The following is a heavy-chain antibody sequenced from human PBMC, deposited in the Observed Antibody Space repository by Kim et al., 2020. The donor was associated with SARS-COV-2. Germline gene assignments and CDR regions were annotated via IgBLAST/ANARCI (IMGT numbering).Heavy chain of an antibody. CDR1: GGTFSSYA. CDR2: IIPIFGTA. J-gene: IGHJ6*02. Sequence: SVKVSCKASGGTFSSYAISWVRQAPGQGLEWMGGIIPIFGTANYAQKFQGRVTITADESTSTAYMELSSLRSEDTAVYYCAIAVVVTGRRYYYYGMDVWGQGTTVTVSS. CDR3: AIAVVVTGRRYYYYGMDV. V-gene: IGHV1-69*13. D-gene: IGHD2-21*02.